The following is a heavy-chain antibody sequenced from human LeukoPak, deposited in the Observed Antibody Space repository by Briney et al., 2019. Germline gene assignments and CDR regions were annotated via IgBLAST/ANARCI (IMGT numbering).Heavy chain of an antibody. CDR1: GFTFSSYS. Sequence: GGSLRLSCAASGFTFSSYSMNWVRQAPGKGLEWVSSISSSSSYIYYADSVKGRFTISRDNAKNSLYLQMNSLRAEDTAVYYCARAGYTSGWNAFDIWGQGTMVTVSS. CDR3: ARAGYTSGWNAFDI. J-gene: IGHJ3*02. V-gene: IGHV3-21*01. CDR2: ISSSSSYI. D-gene: IGHD6-19*01.